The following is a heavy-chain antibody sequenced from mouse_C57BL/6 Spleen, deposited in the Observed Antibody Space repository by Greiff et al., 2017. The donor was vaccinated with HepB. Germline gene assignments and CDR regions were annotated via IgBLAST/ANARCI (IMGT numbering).Heavy chain of an antibody. CDR3: ARSGVRTGFAY. V-gene: IGHV1-63*01. J-gene: IGHJ3*01. CDR2: IYPGGGYT. Sequence: QVQLKESGAELVRPGTSVKMSCKASGYTFTNYWIGWAKQRPGHGLEWIGDIYPGGGYTNYNEKFKGKATLTADKSSSTAYMQFSSLTSEDSAIYYCARSGVRTGFAYWGQGTLVTVSA. D-gene: IGHD3-1*01. CDR1: GYTFTNYW.